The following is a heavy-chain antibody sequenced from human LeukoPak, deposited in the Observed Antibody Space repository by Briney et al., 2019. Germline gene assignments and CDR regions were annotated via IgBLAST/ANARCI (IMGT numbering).Heavy chain of an antibody. J-gene: IGHJ5*02. V-gene: IGHV4-30-4*01. CDR3: ARGGTYGSARGWFDP. CDR2: IYYSGST. CDR1: GGSISSGDYY. Sequence: NPSETLSLTCTVSGGSISSGDYYWSWIRQPPGKGLEWIGYIYYSGSTYYNPSLKSRVTISVDTSKNQFSLKLSSVTAADTAVYYCARGGTYGSARGWFDPWGQGTLVTVSS. D-gene: IGHD3-10*01.